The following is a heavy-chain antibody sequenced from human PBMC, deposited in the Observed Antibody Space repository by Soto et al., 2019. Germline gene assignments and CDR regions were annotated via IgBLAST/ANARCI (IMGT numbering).Heavy chain of an antibody. D-gene: IGHD2-2*01. CDR2: ISSYNGNT. V-gene: IGHV1-18*04. Sequence: ASVKVSCKASGYTFTSYGISWVRHAPGQGLEWMGWISSYNGNTNYAQKVQGRVTMTTDKSTSTTYMQLRRLRSDDTAVYYCARGPRYCSSTSCFSGVTWFDPWGQGTLVTVSS. J-gene: IGHJ5*02. CDR3: ARGPRYCSSTSCFSGVTWFDP. CDR1: GYTFTSYG.